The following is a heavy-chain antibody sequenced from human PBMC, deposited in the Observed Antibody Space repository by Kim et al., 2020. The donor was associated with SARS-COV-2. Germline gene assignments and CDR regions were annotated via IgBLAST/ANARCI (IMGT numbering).Heavy chain of an antibody. CDR1: GFTFSSYA. D-gene: IGHD6-13*01. J-gene: IGHJ4*02. Sequence: GGSLRLSCAASGFTFSSYAMHWVRQAPGKGLEYVSAISSNGGSTYYANSVKGRFTISRDNSKNTLYLQMGSLRAEDMAVYYCARRIAAAAFDYWGQGTLV. CDR2: ISSNGGST. V-gene: IGHV3-64*01. CDR3: ARRIAAAAFDY.